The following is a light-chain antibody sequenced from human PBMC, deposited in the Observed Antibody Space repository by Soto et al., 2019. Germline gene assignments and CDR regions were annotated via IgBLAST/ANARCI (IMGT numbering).Light chain of an antibody. Sequence: EIVMTQSPATLSVSPGEGATLSCRASQSVASNLAWYQQKPGQAPRLLIYGASTRATGIPARFSGSRSGTEFTLTISSLQSEDFAVYYCQQYKNWYTFGQGTKVEI. CDR2: GAS. CDR3: QQYKNWYT. J-gene: IGKJ2*01. CDR1: QSVASN. V-gene: IGKV3-15*01.